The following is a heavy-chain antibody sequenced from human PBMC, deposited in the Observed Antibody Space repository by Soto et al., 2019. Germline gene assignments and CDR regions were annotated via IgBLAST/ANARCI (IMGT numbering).Heavy chain of an antibody. D-gene: IGHD2-15*01. CDR3: ARTQCSVGSCYSRSIDY. Sequence: SENLSLTCTVSGGSITTGGYYWSWIRQLPGKGLEWIGHRYYSESTYYNPSLKSRVSISLDTSKNQFSLKLSFVTAADTAMYYCARTQCSVGSCYSRSIDYWGQGTPGTVSS. V-gene: IGHV4-31*03. J-gene: IGHJ4*02. CDR1: GGSITTGGYY. CDR2: RYYSEST.